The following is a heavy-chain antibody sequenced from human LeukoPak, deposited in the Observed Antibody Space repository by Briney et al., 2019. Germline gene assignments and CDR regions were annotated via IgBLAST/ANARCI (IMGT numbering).Heavy chain of an antibody. CDR2: INSDGSST. D-gene: IGHD6-13*01. Sequence: PGGFLRLSCAASGFTFSSYWMHWVRQAPGKGLVWVSLINSDGSSTSYADSVKGRFTISRDNAKNTLYLQMNSLRAEDTAVYYCAREQQLVYWGQGTLVTVSS. V-gene: IGHV3-74*01. J-gene: IGHJ4*02. CDR3: AREQQLVY. CDR1: GFTFSSYW.